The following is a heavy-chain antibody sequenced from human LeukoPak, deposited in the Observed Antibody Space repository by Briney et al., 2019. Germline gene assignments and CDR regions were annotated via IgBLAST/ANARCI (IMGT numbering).Heavy chain of an antibody. V-gene: IGHV4-39*07. J-gene: IGHJ4*02. CDR2: IYDSGST. Sequence: SETLSLTCTVSGGSIRSSYYYWGWIRQPPGKGLEWIGSIYDSGSTYYNPSLKSRVTISVDKSKNQFSLKLNSVTAADTAVYYCARDYGGTYHTGFFDSWGQGTLVTVSS. CDR3: ARDYGGTYHTGFFDS. CDR1: GGSIRSSYYY. D-gene: IGHD4-23*01.